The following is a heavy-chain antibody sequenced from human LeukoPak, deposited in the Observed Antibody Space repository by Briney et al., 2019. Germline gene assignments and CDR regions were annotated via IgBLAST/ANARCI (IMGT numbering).Heavy chain of an antibody. Sequence: SETLSLTCTVSGYSISSVYYWGWIRQPPGKGLEWIGSIYHSGSTYYNPSLKSRVTISVDTSKNQFSLKLSSVTAADTAVYYCARRPNSGSYYSTKSWFDPWGQGTLVTVSS. CDR1: GYSISSVYY. CDR2: IYHSGST. V-gene: IGHV4-38-2*02. D-gene: IGHD1-26*01. J-gene: IGHJ5*02. CDR3: ARRPNSGSYYSTKSWFDP.